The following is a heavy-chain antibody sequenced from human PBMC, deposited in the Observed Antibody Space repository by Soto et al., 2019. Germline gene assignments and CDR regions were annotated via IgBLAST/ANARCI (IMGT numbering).Heavy chain of an antibody. CDR1: GGTFSSYA. CDR2: IIPIFGTA. J-gene: IGHJ4*02. Sequence: QVQLVQSGAEVKKPGSSVKVSCKASGGTFSSYAISWVRQAPGQGLEWMGGIIPIFGTANYAQKFQGRVTITADESTSTAYMERSSLRSEDTAVYYCARDRGYCSGGSCYWCDYWGKGTLVTVSS. CDR3: ARDRGYCSGGSCYWCDY. D-gene: IGHD2-15*01. V-gene: IGHV1-69*12.